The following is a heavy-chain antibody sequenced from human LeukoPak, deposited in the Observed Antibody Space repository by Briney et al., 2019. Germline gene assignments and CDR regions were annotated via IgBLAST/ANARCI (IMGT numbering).Heavy chain of an antibody. Sequence: PSETLSLTCTVSGGSISSSSYYWGWIRQPPGKGLEWIGSIYYSGSTYYNPSLKSRVTISVDTSKNQFSLKLSSVTAADTAVYYCAREEAGTYGFQYWGQGTQVTVSS. CDR3: AREEAGTYGFQY. V-gene: IGHV4-39*02. J-gene: IGHJ4*02. CDR2: IYYSGST. D-gene: IGHD3-10*01. CDR1: GGSISSSSYY.